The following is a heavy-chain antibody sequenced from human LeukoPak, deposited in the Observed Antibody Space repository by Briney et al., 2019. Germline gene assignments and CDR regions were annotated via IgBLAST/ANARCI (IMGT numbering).Heavy chain of an antibody. Sequence: SETLSLTCTVSGGSISTYYWSWIRQPPGKGLEWIGYIYYSGSTNYNPSLKSRVTISVDTSKNQFSLKLSSVTAADTAVYYCARAAGPLAAPDFWGQGTPVTVSS. D-gene: IGHD6-13*01. CDR3: ARAAGPLAAPDF. CDR2: IYYSGST. J-gene: IGHJ4*02. CDR1: GGSISTYY. V-gene: IGHV4-59*01.